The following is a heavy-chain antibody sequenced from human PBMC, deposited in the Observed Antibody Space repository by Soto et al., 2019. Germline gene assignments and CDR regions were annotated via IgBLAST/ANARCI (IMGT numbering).Heavy chain of an antibody. CDR3: ARGDKRQKETFDY. CDR2: IVPIYRTA. J-gene: IGHJ4*02. CDR1: GGTFSSYR. V-gene: IGHV1-69*13. Sequence: ASVKVSCKASGGTFSSYRINWVRQAPGQGLEWVGGIVPIYRTADYAQKFQGRVTITADESARTSYMELRSLKSQDTAVYYCARGDKRQKETFDYWGQGTLVTVSS.